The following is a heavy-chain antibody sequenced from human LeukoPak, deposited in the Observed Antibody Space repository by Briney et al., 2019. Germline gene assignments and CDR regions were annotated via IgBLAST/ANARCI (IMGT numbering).Heavy chain of an antibody. Sequence: SETLSLTCAVYGGSFSGYYWSWIRQPPGKGLEWIGEINHSGSTNYNPSLKSRVTISVDTSKNQFSLKLSSVTAADTAVYYCVRVYGDYIDYWGQGTLVTVSS. J-gene: IGHJ4*02. CDR2: INHSGST. V-gene: IGHV4-34*01. CDR1: GGSFSGYY. CDR3: VRVYGDYIDY. D-gene: IGHD4-17*01.